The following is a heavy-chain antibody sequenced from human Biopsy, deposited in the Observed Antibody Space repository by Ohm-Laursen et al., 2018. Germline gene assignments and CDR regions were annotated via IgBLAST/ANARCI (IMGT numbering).Heavy chain of an antibody. Sequence: SLRLSCAAAGFTFSSYCMHWVRQAPGKGLEWVAVIWYDGSNKYSADSVKGRFSISRDNSKNTVYLQMNSLRAADTAVYYCARDRYYGSESYYSHYNMDVWGQGTTVSVSS. CDR1: GFTFSSYC. D-gene: IGHD3-10*01. J-gene: IGHJ6*02. V-gene: IGHV3-33*01. CDR3: ARDRYYGSESYYSHYNMDV. CDR2: IWYDGSNK.